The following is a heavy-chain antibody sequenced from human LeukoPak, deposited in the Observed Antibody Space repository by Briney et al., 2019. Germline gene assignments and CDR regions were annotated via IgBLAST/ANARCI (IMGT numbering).Heavy chain of an antibody. V-gene: IGHV1-3*01. CDR2: INPDNGNT. CDR3: ARDRGRGTITVGIPNWFDP. CDR1: GYTFTTYA. Sequence: GASVKVSCKASGYTFTTYAIHWVRQAPGQRLEWMGWINPDNGNTKYSQNFQGRVTITRDTSATTAYVELNSLRSEDTAVYYCARDRGRGTITVGIPNWFDPWGQGTLVTVSS. D-gene: IGHD6-19*01. J-gene: IGHJ5*02.